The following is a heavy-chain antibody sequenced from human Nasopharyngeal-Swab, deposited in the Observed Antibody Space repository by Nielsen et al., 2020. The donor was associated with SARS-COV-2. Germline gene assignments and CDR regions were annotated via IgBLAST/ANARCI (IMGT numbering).Heavy chain of an antibody. V-gene: IGHV4-61*01. Sequence: SETLSLTCIVSGGSVKSGSYAWSWIRQPPGKGLEWIGYIYNSGSTNYNPSLESRVTMSLDASTRQLSLKLRSVTAADTAVYHCARVGDDMGNGEYYFDYWGQGILVIVSS. J-gene: IGHJ4*02. CDR1: GGSVKSGSYA. CDR2: IYNSGST. D-gene: IGHD3-16*01. CDR3: ARVGDDMGNGEYYFDY.